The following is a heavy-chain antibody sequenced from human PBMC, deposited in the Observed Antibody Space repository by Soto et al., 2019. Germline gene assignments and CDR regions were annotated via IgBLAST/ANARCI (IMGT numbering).Heavy chain of an antibody. Sequence: QVQLVQSGAEVKKPGSSVKVSCKASGGTFSSYAISWVRQAPGQGLEWMGGIIPIYGTANYAQKFQGRVTITADESTSAAYMELSSLRSEDTAVYYCARDDCSGGSCYIYYCYGMDVWGQGTTVTVSS. CDR1: GGTFSSYA. CDR2: IIPIYGTA. J-gene: IGHJ6*02. CDR3: ARDDCSGGSCYIYYCYGMDV. D-gene: IGHD2-15*01. V-gene: IGHV1-69*12.